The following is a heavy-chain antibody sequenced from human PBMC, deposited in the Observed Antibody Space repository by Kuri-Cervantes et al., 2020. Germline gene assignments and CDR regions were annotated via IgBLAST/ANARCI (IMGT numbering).Heavy chain of an antibody. CDR3: ARAPSPGYSDYMDV. V-gene: IGHV3-74*01. D-gene: IGHD6-13*01. Sequence: GESLKISCGASGFTLSSFWMHWVRQVPGKGLVWVSRINSDGSTASYAGSVKGRFTISRDNAKNSLYLQMNSLRAEDTALYYCARAPSPGYSDYMDVWGKGTTVTVSS. CDR2: INSDGSTA. CDR1: GFTLSSFW. J-gene: IGHJ6*03.